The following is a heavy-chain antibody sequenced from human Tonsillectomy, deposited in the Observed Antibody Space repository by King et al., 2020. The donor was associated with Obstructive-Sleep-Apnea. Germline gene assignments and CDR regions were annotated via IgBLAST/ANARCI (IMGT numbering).Heavy chain of an antibody. J-gene: IGHJ6*02. Sequence: QLVQSGAEVKKPGASVKVSCKASGYTFTGYYIHWVRQAPGQGLEWMGWINPHSGGTDYAQKFQAWVTMTRDTSTSTAYMELSRLRSDDTAVYYCAREYYGSGSHRKHMDVWGQGTTVTVSS. V-gene: IGHV1-2*04. CDR1: GYTFTGYY. CDR2: INPHSGGT. D-gene: IGHD3-10*01. CDR3: AREYYGSGSHRKHMDV.